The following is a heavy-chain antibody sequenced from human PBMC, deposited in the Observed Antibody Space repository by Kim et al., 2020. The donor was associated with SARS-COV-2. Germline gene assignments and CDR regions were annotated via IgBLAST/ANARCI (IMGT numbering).Heavy chain of an antibody. CDR3: ARDYDSSGYYMPGDY. CDR2: INPNSGGT. CDR1: GYTFTGYY. Sequence: ASVKVSCKASGYTFTGYYMHWVRQAPGQGLEWMGCINPNSGGTNYAQKFQGRVTMTRDTSISTAYMELSRLRSDDTAVYYCARDYDSSGYYMPGDYWGQGTLVTVSS. J-gene: IGHJ4*02. V-gene: IGHV1-2*02. D-gene: IGHD3-22*01.